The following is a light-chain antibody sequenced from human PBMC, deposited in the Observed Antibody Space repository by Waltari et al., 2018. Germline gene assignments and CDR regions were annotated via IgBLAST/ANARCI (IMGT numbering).Light chain of an antibody. CDR2: DVA. Sequence: QQDPGNAHINVAADVAKRASGVSVRFSGSKCGNTASLTISGIQTEDEADYYCSSYANSGTWVFGVGTKLTVL. V-gene: IGLV2-14*03. CDR3: SSYANSGTWV. J-gene: IGLJ3*02.